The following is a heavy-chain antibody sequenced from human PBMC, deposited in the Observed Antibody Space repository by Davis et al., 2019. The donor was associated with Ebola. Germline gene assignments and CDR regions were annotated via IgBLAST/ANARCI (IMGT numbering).Heavy chain of an antibody. CDR1: GYIFNNHP. J-gene: IGHJ5*02. V-gene: IGHV1-18*04. Sequence: ASVKVSCKASGYIFNNHPIHWVRQAPGQGLEWMGRINAYNGVTSYAQKVKGRVTMTTETATNTAYMELRSLRPDDTAVYYCARFELAARPGWFDPWGQGSRVTVSS. CDR2: INAYNGVT. CDR3: ARFELAARPGWFDP. D-gene: IGHD6-6*01.